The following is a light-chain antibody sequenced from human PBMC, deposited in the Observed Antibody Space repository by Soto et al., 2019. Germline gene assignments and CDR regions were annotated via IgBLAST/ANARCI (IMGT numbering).Light chain of an antibody. CDR3: QQHNSYPRT. CDR2: TAS. Sequence: DIQMTQSPSTLSASVGDRVTITCRASQSISTWLAWYQQKPGKAPKLLIYTASNLERGVPSRFSGSGSGTEFTLTISSLQPDDFATYYCQQHNSYPRTFGKGTKVEIK. V-gene: IGKV1-5*03. J-gene: IGKJ1*01. CDR1: QSISTW.